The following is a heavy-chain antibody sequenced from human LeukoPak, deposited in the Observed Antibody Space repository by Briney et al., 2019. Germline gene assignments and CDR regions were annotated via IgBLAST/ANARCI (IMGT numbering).Heavy chain of an antibody. Sequence: GGSLGLSCAASGFTFSSYWMHWVRQAPGKGLVWVSRIKTDGSSTSYADSVKGRFTISRDNAKNTLYLQMNNLRAEDTAVYFCARGIVIIPAGVTDYWGQGTLVTVSS. CDR1: GFTFSSYW. D-gene: IGHD2-2*01. J-gene: IGHJ4*02. V-gene: IGHV3-74*01. CDR3: ARGIVIIPAGVTDY. CDR2: IKTDGSST.